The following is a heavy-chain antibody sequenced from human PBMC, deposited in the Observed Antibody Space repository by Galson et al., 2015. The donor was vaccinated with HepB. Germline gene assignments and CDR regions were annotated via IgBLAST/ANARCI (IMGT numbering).Heavy chain of an antibody. Sequence: SLRLSCAASGFTFSTYAMNWVRQAPGKGLEWVAYITSSSSTIYYADSVKGRFTISRDNARNSLFLQMNSLRAEDTAVYHCARDEYYDILTGSSYYYGMDVWGQGTTVTVSS. J-gene: IGHJ6*02. D-gene: IGHD3-9*01. V-gene: IGHV3-48*01. CDR1: GFTFSTYA. CDR3: ARDEYYDILTGSSYYYGMDV. CDR2: ITSSSSTI.